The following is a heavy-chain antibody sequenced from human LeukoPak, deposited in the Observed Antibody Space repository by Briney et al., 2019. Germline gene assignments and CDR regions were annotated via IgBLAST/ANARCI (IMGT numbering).Heavy chain of an antibody. Sequence: GGSLRLSCAASGFTFSSYGMHWVRQAPGKGLEWVAFIRYDGSNKYYADSVKGRFTISRDNSKNTLYLQMNSLRAEDTAVYYCAKGRGHYDILTGYWGQGTLVTVSS. CDR3: AKGRGHYDILTGY. D-gene: IGHD3-9*01. V-gene: IGHV3-30*02. CDR2: IRYDGSNK. CDR1: GFTFSSYG. J-gene: IGHJ4*02.